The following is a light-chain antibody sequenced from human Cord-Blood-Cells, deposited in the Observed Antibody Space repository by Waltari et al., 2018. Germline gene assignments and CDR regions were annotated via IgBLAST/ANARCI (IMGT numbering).Light chain of an antibody. Sequence: DIQMTQSPSTLSASVGDRVTITCRASQSISSWLTWYQQKPGKAPKLLIYKASSLESGVPSRFSGSGSGTEFTLTISSLQPDDFATYYCQQYNSYSLTFGGGTKVEIK. J-gene: IGKJ4*01. V-gene: IGKV1-5*03. CDR2: KAS. CDR3: QQYNSYSLT. CDR1: QSISSW.